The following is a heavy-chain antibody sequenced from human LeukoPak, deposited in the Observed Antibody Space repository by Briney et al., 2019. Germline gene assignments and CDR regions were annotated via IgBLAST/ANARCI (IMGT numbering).Heavy chain of an antibody. D-gene: IGHD6-13*01. J-gene: IGHJ4*02. V-gene: IGHV3-23*01. CDR2: ISGSGGST. CDR3: AKVDIAAAGTQDFDY. CDR1: GFTFSNYA. Sequence: PGGSLRLSCKASGFTFSNYAMSWVRQAPGKGLEWVSAISGSGGSTYYADSVKGRFTISRDNSKNTLYLQMNSLRAEDTAVYYCAKVDIAAAGTQDFDYWGQGTLVTVSS.